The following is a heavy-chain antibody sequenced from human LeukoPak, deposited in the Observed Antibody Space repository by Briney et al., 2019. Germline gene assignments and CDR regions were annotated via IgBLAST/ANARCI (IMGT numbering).Heavy chain of an antibody. D-gene: IGHD3-10*01. CDR1: GYTFTGYY. V-gene: IGHV1-2*06. J-gene: IGHJ5*02. Sequence: ASVKVSCKASGYTFTGYYMHWVRQAPGQGLEWMGRINPDSGGTNYAQKFQGRVTMTRDTSISTAYMELSRLRSDDTAVYYCAREPATMVRGVLLGRFNPWGQGTLVTVSS. CDR3: AREPATMVRGVLLGRFNP. CDR2: INPDSGGT.